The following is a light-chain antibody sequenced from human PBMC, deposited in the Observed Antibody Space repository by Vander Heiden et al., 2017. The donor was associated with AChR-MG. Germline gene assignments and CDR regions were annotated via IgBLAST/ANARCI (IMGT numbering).Light chain of an antibody. J-gene: IGKJ4*01. V-gene: IGKV1-33*01. CDR3: QQDETDLT. CDR2: DAS. CDR1: EDVSDY. Sequence: DIQLTQSPSSLSASLGDKVTITCQASEDVSDYLNWYQHKPGKAPKLLINDASKLQPGVPSRFSDSGSGTDFSFTISNLQPEDVANYYWQQDETDLTFGGGTQVEI.